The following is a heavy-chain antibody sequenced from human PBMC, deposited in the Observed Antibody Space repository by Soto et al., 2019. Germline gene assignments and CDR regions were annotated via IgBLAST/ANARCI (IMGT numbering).Heavy chain of an antibody. CDR3: AKDGLPRNGVWDYFEI. CDR1: GFDFSDYA. CDR2: VSGSNDDK. Sequence: DVNLVQSGGGSVQPGGSLRLSCVASGFDFSDYALSWVRQTPGKGLQWVSGVSGSNDDKNYADFVRYRFDVSRDNSKKTLYMQINSRRGEDTGVYYCAKDGLPRNGVWDYFEIWGQGTRVTVSS. V-gene: IGHV3-23*04. J-gene: IGHJ3*02. D-gene: IGHD2-8*01.